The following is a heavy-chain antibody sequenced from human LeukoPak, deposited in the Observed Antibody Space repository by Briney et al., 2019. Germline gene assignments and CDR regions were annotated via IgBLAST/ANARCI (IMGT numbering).Heavy chain of an antibody. CDR2: IYSGGST. D-gene: IGHD3-22*01. CDR1: GFTVSSNY. Sequence: TGGSLRLSCAASGFTVSSNYMSWVRQAPGKGLEWVSVIYSGGSTYYADSVKGRFTISRDNSKNTLYLQMNSLRAEDTAVYYCARESRGYDSSGYNLFDYWGQGTLVTVSS. V-gene: IGHV3-53*01. J-gene: IGHJ4*02. CDR3: ARESRGYDSSGYNLFDY.